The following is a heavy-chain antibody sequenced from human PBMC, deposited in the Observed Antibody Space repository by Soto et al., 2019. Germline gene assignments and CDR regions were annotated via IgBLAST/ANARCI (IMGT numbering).Heavy chain of an antibody. J-gene: IGHJ6*02. CDR3: ARDLKRYYDSSGYGYYYYGMDV. CDR1: GGTFSSYA. D-gene: IGHD3-22*01. CDR2: IIPIFGTA. V-gene: IGHV1-69*13. Sequence: ASVKVSCKASGGTFSSYAISWVRQAPGQGLEWMGGIIPIFGTANYAQKFQGRVTITADESTTTAYMELSSLRSEDTAVYYCARDLKRYYDSSGYGYYYYGMDVWGQGTTVTV.